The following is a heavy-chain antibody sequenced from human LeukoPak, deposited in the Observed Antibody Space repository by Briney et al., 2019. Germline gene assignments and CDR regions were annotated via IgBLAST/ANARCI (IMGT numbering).Heavy chain of an antibody. D-gene: IGHD4-17*01. CDR3: ARGGNYGDYDGYFDY. CDR1: GGSFSGYY. Sequence: SETLSLTCAVYGGSFSGYYWSWIRQPPGKGLEWIGEIDHSGSTNYNPSLKSRVTISVDTSKNQFSLKLSSVTAADTAVYYCARGGNYGDYDGYFDYWGQGTLVTVSS. J-gene: IGHJ4*02. CDR2: IDHSGST. V-gene: IGHV4-34*01.